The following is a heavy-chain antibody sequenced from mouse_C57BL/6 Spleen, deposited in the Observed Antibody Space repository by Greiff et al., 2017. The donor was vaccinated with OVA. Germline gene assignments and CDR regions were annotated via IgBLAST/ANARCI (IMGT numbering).Heavy chain of an antibody. V-gene: IGHV1-39*01. CDR3: ARGYYGNYVQAMDY. Sequence: VQLQQSGPELVKPGASVKISCKASGYSFTDYNMNWVKQSNGKSLEWIGEINPNYGTTSYNKKFKGKATLTVDQSSSTAYMQLNSLTSEDSAVYYCARGYYGNYVQAMDYWGQGTSVTVSS. J-gene: IGHJ4*01. D-gene: IGHD2-1*01. CDR2: INPNYGTT. CDR1: GYSFTDYN.